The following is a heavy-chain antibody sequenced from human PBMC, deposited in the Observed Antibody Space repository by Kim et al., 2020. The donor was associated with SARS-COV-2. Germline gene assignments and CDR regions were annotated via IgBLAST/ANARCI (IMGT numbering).Heavy chain of an antibody. Sequence: GGSLRLSCAASGFTFTSYAMSWVRQAPGKGLEWVSAVSASGGNTYYAGSVRGRFTISRDDSKNTLYLQMNSLRAEDTAIYYCAKGSGSSCYGGMDVWGQGTTVTVSS. V-gene: IGHV3-23*01. J-gene: IGHJ6*02. D-gene: IGHD2-2*01. CDR1: GFTFTSYA. CDR3: AKGSGSSCYGGMDV. CDR2: VSASGGNT.